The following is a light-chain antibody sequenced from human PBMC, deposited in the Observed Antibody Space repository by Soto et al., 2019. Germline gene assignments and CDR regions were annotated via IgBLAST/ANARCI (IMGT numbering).Light chain of an antibody. Sequence: DIQMTQSPAILSSSLLDRFTITFLASQTITTWLAWYQQKPGKPPKLLIYKASTLESGVPSRFSGSGSGTEFTLTISSLQPEDFAAYYCQQLNSYPLTFGGGTKVDIK. CDR1: QTITTW. CDR2: KAS. CDR3: QQLNSYPLT. V-gene: IGKV1-5*03. J-gene: IGKJ4*01.